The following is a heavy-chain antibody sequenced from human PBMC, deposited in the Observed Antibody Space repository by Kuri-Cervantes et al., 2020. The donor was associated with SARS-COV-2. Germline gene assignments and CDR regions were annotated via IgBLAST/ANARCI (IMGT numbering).Heavy chain of an antibody. CDR3: AKIAHVVVIAGAFDL. CDR2: LKQDGSEK. CDR1: GFTFSSYW. J-gene: IGHJ3*01. Sequence: GESLKISCAASGFTFSSYWMSWVRQAPGKGLEWVANLKQDGSEKYYADSVKGRFTISRDNAKNSLYLQMNSLRAEDTAVYYCAKIAHVVVIAGAFDLWGQGTMVTVSS. V-gene: IGHV3-7*03. D-gene: IGHD2-21*01.